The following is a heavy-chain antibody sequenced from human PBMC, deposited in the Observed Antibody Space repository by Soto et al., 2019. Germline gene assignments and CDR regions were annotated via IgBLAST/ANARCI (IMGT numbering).Heavy chain of an antibody. V-gene: IGHV1-69*02. CDR2: IIPILGIA. CDR1: GGTLSSNT. Sequence: SVKVSCKASGGTLSSNTSSWVRQAPGQGLEWMGRIIPILGIANYAQKFQGRVTITADKSTSTAYMELSSLRSEDTAVYYCARAKKSGYYYYYMDVWGKGTTVTVSS. J-gene: IGHJ6*03. CDR3: ARAKKSGYYYYYMDV. D-gene: IGHD6-25*01.